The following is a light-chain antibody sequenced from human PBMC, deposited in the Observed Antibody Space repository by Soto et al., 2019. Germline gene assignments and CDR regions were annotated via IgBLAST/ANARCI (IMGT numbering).Light chain of an antibody. Sequence: QSVLTQPPSASGTPGQRVTISCSGSSSNIGRNTVNWYQQLPGTAPKLLIYSHNQRPSGVPDRFSGSKSGTSASLAISGLQSEDEADYYCASCDASLNVVVFGGGTKVTVL. V-gene: IGLV1-44*01. CDR3: ASCDASLNVVV. CDR1: SSNIGRNT. CDR2: SHN. J-gene: IGLJ3*02.